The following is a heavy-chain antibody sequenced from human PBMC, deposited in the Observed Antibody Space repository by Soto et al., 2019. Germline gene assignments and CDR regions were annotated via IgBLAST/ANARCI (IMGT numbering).Heavy chain of an antibody. CDR2: ISHDGSIK. J-gene: IGHJ6*02. Sequence: QVQLVESGGGVVQPGRSQRLSCAASGFSFSSYGMHWVRQAPGKGLEWVAVISHDGSIKYYADSVKGRFTISRDNSKDTLYLQMNSLRAEDTAVDNCAKDVRYYSNPRGGMDVWGQGTTVTVSS. CDR1: GFSFSSYG. V-gene: IGHV3-30*18. D-gene: IGHD4-4*01. CDR3: AKDVRYYSNPRGGMDV.